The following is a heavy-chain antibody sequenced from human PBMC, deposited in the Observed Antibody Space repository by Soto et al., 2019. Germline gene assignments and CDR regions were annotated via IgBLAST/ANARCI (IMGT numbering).Heavy chain of an antibody. J-gene: IGHJ4*02. CDR1: GFTFSSYG. V-gene: IGHV3-30*18. CDR3: AKDKPAYYYDSSGPGVDY. CDR2: ISYDGSNK. D-gene: IGHD3-22*01. Sequence: GGSLRLSCAASGFTFSSYGMHWVRQAPGKGLEWVAVISYDGSNKYYADSVKGRFTISRDNSKNTLYLQMNSLRAEDTAVYYCAKDKPAYYYDSSGPGVDYWGQGTLVTVSS.